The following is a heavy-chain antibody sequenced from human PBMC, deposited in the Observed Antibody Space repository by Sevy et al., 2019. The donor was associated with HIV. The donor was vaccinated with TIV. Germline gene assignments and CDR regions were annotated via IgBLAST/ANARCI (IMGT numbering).Heavy chain of an antibody. CDR1: GGTFSSYA. Sequence: ASVKVSCKASGGTFSSYAISWVRQAPGQGLEWMGGIIPIFGTANYAQKFQGRVTITADKSTSTACMELSSLRSEDTAVYYCARVKDYYDSSGHGAFDIWGQGTMVTVSS. J-gene: IGHJ3*02. D-gene: IGHD3-22*01. CDR3: ARVKDYYDSSGHGAFDI. V-gene: IGHV1-69*06. CDR2: IIPIFGTA.